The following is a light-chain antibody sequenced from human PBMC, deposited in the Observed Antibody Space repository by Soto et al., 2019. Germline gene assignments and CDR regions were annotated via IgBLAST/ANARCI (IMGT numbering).Light chain of an antibody. CDR2: GAS. CDR3: QQYNNWPWT. Sequence: EIGMTLSPATLSVSPGERATLSCMASQGVATNLAWYQQRPGQPPRLLIYGASTRATGIPARFSGSGSGTEFTLTISSLQSVDFAVYSCQQYNNWPWTFAQGTKVDI. J-gene: IGKJ1*01. CDR1: QGVATN. V-gene: IGKV3-15*01.